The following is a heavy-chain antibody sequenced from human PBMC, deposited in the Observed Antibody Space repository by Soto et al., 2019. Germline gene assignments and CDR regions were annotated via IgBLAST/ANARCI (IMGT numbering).Heavy chain of an antibody. D-gene: IGHD2-15*01. V-gene: IGHV1-46*01. CDR2: INPSGGTT. J-gene: IGHJ4*02. Sequence: VKVSCKASGYTFTRYNVHWLRQAPGQGLERMAIINPSGGTTYYVQKFEGRVTLTTDTSTSTVYMELSSLRSDDTAVYYCARVRGGGSEYFFDYWGQGTLVTVSS. CDR3: ARVRGGGSEYFFDY. CDR1: GYTFTRYN.